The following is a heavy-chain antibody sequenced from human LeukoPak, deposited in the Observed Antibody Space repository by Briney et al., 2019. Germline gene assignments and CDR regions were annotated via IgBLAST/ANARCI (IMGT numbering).Heavy chain of an antibody. V-gene: IGHV4-59*08. CDR1: GGSISTYY. J-gene: IGHJ4*02. CDR2: IYYSGNT. D-gene: IGHD4-17*01. CDR3: ARLPTVTTMGY. Sequence: PSETLSLTCTVSGGSISTYYWSWIRQPPGKGLEWIGYIYYSGNTNYNPSLKSRVTISIDTSKSQFSLKLTSVTAADTAVCYCARLPTVTTMGYWGQGTLVTVSS.